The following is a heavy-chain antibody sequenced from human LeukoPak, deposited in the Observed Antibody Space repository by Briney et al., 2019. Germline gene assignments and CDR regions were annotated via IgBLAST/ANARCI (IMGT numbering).Heavy chain of an antibody. J-gene: IGHJ4*02. Sequence: PGGSLRLSCAASGFTFSSYAMSWVRQAPGKGLEWVSAISGSGGSTYYADSVKGRFTISRDNSKNTLYLQMNSLRAEDTAVYYCAKCGDYYDSSGYFLFDYWGQGTLVTVSS. D-gene: IGHD3-22*01. V-gene: IGHV3-23*01. CDR1: GFTFSSYA. CDR2: ISGSGGST. CDR3: AKCGDYYDSSGYFLFDY.